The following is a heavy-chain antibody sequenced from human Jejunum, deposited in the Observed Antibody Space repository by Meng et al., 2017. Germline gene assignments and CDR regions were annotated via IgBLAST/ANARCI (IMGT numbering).Heavy chain of an antibody. CDR1: GGSMNSAGHY. CDR3: ARATAGNSEYFQN. J-gene: IGHJ1*01. Sequence: VQLQGSGPGLVKPAQTLSLTCPVSGGSMNSAGHYWSWIRQDPGKGLEWIGYIHYSGGTYYNPSLKSRVTISVDTSKNQFSLKLNSVSAADTAVYYCARATAGNSEYFQNWGQGTLVTVSS. V-gene: IGHV4-31*03. D-gene: IGHD4-23*01. CDR2: IHYSGGT.